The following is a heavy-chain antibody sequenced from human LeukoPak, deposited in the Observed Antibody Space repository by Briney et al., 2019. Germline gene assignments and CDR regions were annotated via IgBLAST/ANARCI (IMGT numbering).Heavy chain of an antibody. Sequence: GGSLRLSCAASGLTVSSNYMSWVRQAPGKGLEWVSLINSGGSTYYAESVKGRFTISRDNSKNTLYLQMSSLSAEDTAIYYCARTALSGDGYKVGYFDYWGQGTLVTVSS. V-gene: IGHV3-53*01. D-gene: IGHD5-24*01. J-gene: IGHJ4*02. CDR2: INSGGST. CDR3: ARTALSGDGYKVGYFDY. CDR1: GLTVSSNY.